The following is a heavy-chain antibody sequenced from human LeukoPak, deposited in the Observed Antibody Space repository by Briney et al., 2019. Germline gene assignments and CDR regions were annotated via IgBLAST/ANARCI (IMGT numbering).Heavy chain of an antibody. J-gene: IGHJ4*02. Sequence: GGSLRLSCAASGFTFSSYAMSWVRQAPGKGLEWVSAISGSGNSTYYADSVKGRFTISRDNSKNTLYLQMNSLRAEDTAVYYCAKARTGNTHYFDYWGQGTLVTVSS. CDR3: AKARTGNTHYFDY. D-gene: IGHD3/OR15-3a*01. CDR2: ISGSGNST. CDR1: GFTFSSYA. V-gene: IGHV3-23*01.